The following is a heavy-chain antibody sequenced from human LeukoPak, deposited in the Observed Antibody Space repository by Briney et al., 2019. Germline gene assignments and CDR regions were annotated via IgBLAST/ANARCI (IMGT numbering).Heavy chain of an antibody. Sequence: GGSLRLSCAASGFTFSSYAMSWVRQAPGKGLEWVSAISGSGGSTYYADSVKGRFTISRDNAKNSLYLQMNSLRAEDTAVYYCARQRLSSGWYSPFDYWGQGTLVTVSS. D-gene: IGHD6-19*01. CDR3: ARQRLSSGWYSPFDY. J-gene: IGHJ4*02. CDR1: GFTFSSYA. CDR2: ISGSGGST. V-gene: IGHV3-23*01.